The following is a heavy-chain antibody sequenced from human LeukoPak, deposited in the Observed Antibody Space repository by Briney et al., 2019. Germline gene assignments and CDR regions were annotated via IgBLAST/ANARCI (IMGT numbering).Heavy chain of an antibody. V-gene: IGHV4-30-4*01. D-gene: IGHD4-17*01. Sequence: SETLSLTCTVSGGSIYSADYYWSWIRQPPGKGLEWIGYIYYSGSTYYNPSLESRITMSVDTSKNQFSLKLSSVTAADTAVYYCARDPLTTIITPNWGQGTLVTVSS. CDR3: ARDPLTTIITPN. CDR1: GGSIYSADYY. CDR2: IYYSGST. J-gene: IGHJ4*02.